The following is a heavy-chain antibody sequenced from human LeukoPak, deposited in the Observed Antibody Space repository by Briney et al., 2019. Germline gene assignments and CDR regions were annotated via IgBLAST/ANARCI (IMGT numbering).Heavy chain of an antibody. J-gene: IGHJ4*02. CDR2: IYYSGST. CDR3: ARGAGLPTIFDY. Sequence: SETLSLTCTVSGASIRSGDYYWSWIRQHPGKGLEWIGYIYYSGSTYYNPSLKSRVTISVDTSKNQFSLKLSSVTAADTAVYYCARGAGLPTIFDYWGQRTLVTVSS. V-gene: IGHV4-31*03. CDR1: GASIRSGDYY. D-gene: IGHD3-3*01.